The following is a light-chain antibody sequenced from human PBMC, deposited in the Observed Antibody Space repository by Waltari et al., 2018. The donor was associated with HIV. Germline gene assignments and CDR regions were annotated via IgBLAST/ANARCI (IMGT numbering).Light chain of an antibody. CDR2: GNS. V-gene: IGLV1-40*01. Sequence: QSVLTQPPSVSAAPGQRVTISCTGSSSHIGAGYDVHWYQQLPGTAPKLLIFGNSNRPSGVPDRFSGSKSGTSASLAITGLQAEDEADYYCQSYDSSLSALYVFGTGTKVTVL. J-gene: IGLJ1*01. CDR1: SSHIGAGYD. CDR3: QSYDSSLSALYV.